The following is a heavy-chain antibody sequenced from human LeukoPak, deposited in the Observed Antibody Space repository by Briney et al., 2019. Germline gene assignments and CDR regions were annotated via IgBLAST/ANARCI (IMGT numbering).Heavy chain of an antibody. CDR1: GGSFSGYY. J-gene: IGHJ4*02. CDR3: AREGNYYGSGSYYYAY. Sequence: PSETLSLTCAVYGGSFSGYYWCWIRQPPGKGLEWIGEINHSGSTNYNPSLKSRVTISVDTSKNQSSLKLTSVTAADTAVYYCAREGNYYGSGSYYYAYWGQGTLVTVSS. V-gene: IGHV4-34*01. D-gene: IGHD3-10*01. CDR2: INHSGST.